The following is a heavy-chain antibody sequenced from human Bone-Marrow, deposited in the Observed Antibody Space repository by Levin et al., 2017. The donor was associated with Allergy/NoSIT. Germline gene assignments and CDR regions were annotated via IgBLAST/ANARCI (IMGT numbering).Heavy chain of an antibody. Sequence: PGGSLRLSCVASEFTFKTYWMHWVRQAPGKGLEWVSRIKTDGSTTNYAGSVKGRFTISRDNAKNTLFLQMQSLGVEDTAVYYCARGVTGSYGRFDSWGQGTLVTVSS. J-gene: IGHJ5*01. V-gene: IGHV3-74*01. CDR3: ARGVTGSYGRFDS. CDR2: IKTDGSTT. D-gene: IGHD1-26*01. CDR1: EFTFKTYW.